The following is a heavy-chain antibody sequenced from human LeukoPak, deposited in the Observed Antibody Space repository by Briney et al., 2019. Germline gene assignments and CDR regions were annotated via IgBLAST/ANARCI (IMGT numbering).Heavy chain of an antibody. J-gene: IGHJ3*02. CDR2: IYTSGST. D-gene: IGHD5-24*01. V-gene: IGHV4-4*07. Sequence: GKGLEWIGRIYTSGSTNYNPSLKSRVTISVDTSKNQFSLKVSSVTAADTAVYYCARKDGDIWGQGTMVTVSS. CDR3: ARKDGDI.